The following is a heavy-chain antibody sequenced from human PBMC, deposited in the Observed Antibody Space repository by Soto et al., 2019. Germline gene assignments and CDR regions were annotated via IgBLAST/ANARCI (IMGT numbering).Heavy chain of an antibody. J-gene: IGHJ6*02. V-gene: IGHV3-30-3*01. Sequence: PXGSLRLSCAASGFTFSSYAMHWVRQAPGRGLDWVAVISYDGSNKYYADSVKGRFTISRDNSKNTLYLQMNSLRAEDTAVYYCARVGPRVLGVVIILNYYYGMDVWGHGTTVTVSS. CDR1: GFTFSSYA. CDR2: ISYDGSNK. D-gene: IGHD3-3*01. CDR3: ARVGPRVLGVVIILNYYYGMDV.